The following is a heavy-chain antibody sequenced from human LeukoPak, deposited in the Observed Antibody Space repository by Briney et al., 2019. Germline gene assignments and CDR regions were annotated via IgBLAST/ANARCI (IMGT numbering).Heavy chain of an antibody. CDR1: GFTFSGSA. J-gene: IGHJ6*02. CDR2: IRSKANSYAT. CDR3: TRHSEYGMDV. Sequence: GGSLRLSCAASGFTFSGSAMHWVRQASGKGLEWVGRIRSKANSYATAYAASVKGRFTISRDDSKNTAYQQMNSLKTEDTAVYYCTRHSEYGMDVWGQGATVTVSS. D-gene: IGHD1-14*01. V-gene: IGHV3-73*01.